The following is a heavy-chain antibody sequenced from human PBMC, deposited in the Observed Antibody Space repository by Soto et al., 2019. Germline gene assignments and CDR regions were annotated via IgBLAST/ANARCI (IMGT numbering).Heavy chain of an antibody. Sequence: EVQLLESGGGLVQPGGSLRLSCAASGFTFRTFAMSWVRQAPGKGLEWVSAISASGGSIYYADSVKGRFTISRDNSKNTLYVQMNRLRAKDTAVYYCAKDPAYCSSTTCYTHWYFDLWGRGTLVTVSS. V-gene: IGHV3-23*01. CDR2: ISASGGSI. J-gene: IGHJ2*01. D-gene: IGHD2-2*02. CDR3: AKDPAYCSSTTCYTHWYFDL. CDR1: GFTFRTFA.